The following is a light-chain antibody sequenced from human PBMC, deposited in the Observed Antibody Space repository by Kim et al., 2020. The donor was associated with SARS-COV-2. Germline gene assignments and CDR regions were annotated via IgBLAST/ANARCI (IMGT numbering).Light chain of an antibody. CDR2: EVS. Sequence: GQSITISCTGTSSDVGRYNVVSCYQQQPGKAPELMIYEVSKRPSGVSSRFSASKSGNTASLTISGLQAEDEADYHCCSYASGGTYVFGTGTKVTVL. CDR3: CSYASGGTYV. CDR1: SSDVGRYNV. V-gene: IGLV2-23*02. J-gene: IGLJ1*01.